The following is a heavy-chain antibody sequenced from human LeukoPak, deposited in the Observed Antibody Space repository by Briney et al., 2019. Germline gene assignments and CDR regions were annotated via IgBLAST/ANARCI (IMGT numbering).Heavy chain of an antibody. Sequence: GASVKVSCKVSGYTVKELSMQWVRQAPGKGLEWMGGFDPEDGEIIYAQKFQGRVTMTEDKSTGTAYMELSSLRSDDTAVYYCATYKSDDFSKYYFDYWVQGTLVTVSS. CDR1: GYTVKELS. J-gene: IGHJ4*02. CDR3: ATYKSDDFSKYYFDY. D-gene: IGHD3-3*01. CDR2: FDPEDGEI. V-gene: IGHV1-24*01.